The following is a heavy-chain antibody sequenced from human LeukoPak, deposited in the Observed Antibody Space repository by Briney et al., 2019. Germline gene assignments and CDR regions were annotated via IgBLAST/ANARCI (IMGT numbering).Heavy chain of an antibody. J-gene: IGHJ4*02. CDR3: ARLGNLAAGAFDY. D-gene: IGHD6-13*01. CDR2: IYYSGST. V-gene: IGHV4-59*05. CDR1: GGSISPYY. Sequence: PSETLFLTCTVSGGSISPYYWTWVRQPPGKGLEWIGSIYYSGSTYYNPSLKSRVTISVDTSKNQFSLKLSSVTAADTAVYYCARLGNLAAGAFDYWGQGTLVTVSS.